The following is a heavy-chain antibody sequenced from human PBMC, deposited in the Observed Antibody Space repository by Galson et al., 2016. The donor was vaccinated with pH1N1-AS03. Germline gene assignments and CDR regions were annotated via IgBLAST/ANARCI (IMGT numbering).Heavy chain of an antibody. CDR3: ARDSGRDTWTAYSFAS. Sequence: SLRLSCAASGFTFRTNAMSWVRQAPGKGLEWVATITGTSGTTYYADSVKGRFTVSRENSRNTLYLQMNNLRAEDSALYYCARDSGRDTWTAYSFASWGQGALVTVSS. CDR2: ITGTSGTT. V-gene: IGHV3-23*01. D-gene: IGHD1-1*01. J-gene: IGHJ4*02. CDR1: GFTFRTNA.